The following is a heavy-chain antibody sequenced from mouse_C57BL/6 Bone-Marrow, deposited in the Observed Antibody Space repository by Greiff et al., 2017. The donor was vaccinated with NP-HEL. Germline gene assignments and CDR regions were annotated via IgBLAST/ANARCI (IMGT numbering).Heavy chain of an antibody. D-gene: IGHD2-4*01. Sequence: DVHLVESGGGLVKPGGSLKLSCAASGFTFSDYGMHWVRQAPEKGLEWVAYISSGSSTIYYADTVKGRFTISRDNAKNTLFLQMTSLRSEDTAMYYCARRDYDVWFAYWGQGTLVTVSA. CDR1: GFTFSDYG. J-gene: IGHJ3*01. CDR2: ISSGSSTI. V-gene: IGHV5-17*01. CDR3: ARRDYDVWFAY.